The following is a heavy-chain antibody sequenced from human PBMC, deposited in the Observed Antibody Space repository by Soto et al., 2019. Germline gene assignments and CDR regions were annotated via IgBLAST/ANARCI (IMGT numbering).Heavy chain of an antibody. Sequence: SETLSLTCSVSGGSISTSRSYWAWIRXPPGKGLEWLANIFYSGSTFYNPSLASRVSVSVDTSKNEFSLKLRSVTAADTAVYYCARQPTTGDTDLWFDPGGKGTLVTVSS. CDR2: IFYSGST. V-gene: IGHV4-39*01. J-gene: IGHJ5*02. D-gene: IGHD2-21*01. CDR3: ARQPTTGDTDLWFDP. CDR1: GGSISTSRSY.